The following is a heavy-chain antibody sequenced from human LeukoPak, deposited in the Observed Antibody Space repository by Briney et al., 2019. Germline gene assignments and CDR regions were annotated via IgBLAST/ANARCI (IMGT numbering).Heavy chain of an antibody. CDR3: AKDDPLYCSGGSCYPGAFDI. V-gene: IGHV3-30*02. Sequence: PGGSLRLSCAASGFTFSSYGMHWVRQAPGKGLEWVAVIWYDGSNKYYADSVKGRFTISRDNSKNTLYLQMNSLRAEDTAVYYCAKDDPLYCSGGSCYPGAFDIWGQGTMVTVSS. CDR1: GFTFSSYG. J-gene: IGHJ3*02. CDR2: IWYDGSNK. D-gene: IGHD2-15*01.